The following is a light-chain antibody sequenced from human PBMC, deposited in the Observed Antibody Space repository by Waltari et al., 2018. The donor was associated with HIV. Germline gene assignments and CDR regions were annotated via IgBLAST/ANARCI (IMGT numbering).Light chain of an antibody. J-gene: IGLJ1*01. CDR1: SSDVGSYKY. Sequence: QSALTQPRSVSGSPGQSVTISCTGTSSDVGSYKYVSWYQLRPGKAPKLLIHDVDKRPSGVPDRFSGSKSGNTASLTISGLQAEDEADYYCCSYTGTYTRYVFGTGAKVTVL. CDR2: DVD. V-gene: IGLV2-11*01. CDR3: CSYTGTYTRYV.